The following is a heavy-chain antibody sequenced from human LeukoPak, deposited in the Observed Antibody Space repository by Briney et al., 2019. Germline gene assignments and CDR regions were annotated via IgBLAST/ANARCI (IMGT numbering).Heavy chain of an antibody. V-gene: IGHV1-2*02. CDR1: GYTFTGYY. D-gene: IGHD2-15*01. CDR3: ARGLGYCSGGSCNHFDY. Sequence: ASVKVSCKASGYTFTGYYMHWVRQAPGQGLEWMGWINPNSGGTNYAQKFQGRVTMTRSTSISTAYMELSSLRSEDTAVYYCARGLGYCSGGSCNHFDYWGQGTLVTVSS. J-gene: IGHJ4*02. CDR2: INPNSGGT.